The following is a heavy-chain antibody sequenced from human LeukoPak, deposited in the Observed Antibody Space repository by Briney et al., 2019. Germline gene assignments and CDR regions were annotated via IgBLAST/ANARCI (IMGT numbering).Heavy chain of an antibody. CDR2: IYSGGST. J-gene: IGHJ4*02. V-gene: IGHV3-53*01. CDR3: ARGYCSGGSCYRTRPDLYYFDY. D-gene: IGHD2-15*01. Sequence: RSGGSLRLSCAASGFTVSSNYMSWVRQAPGKGLEWVSVIYSGGSTYYADSVKGRFTISRDNSKNTLYLQMNSLRAEDTAVYYCARGYCSGGSCYRTRPDLYYFDYWGQGTLVPVSS. CDR1: GFTVSSNY.